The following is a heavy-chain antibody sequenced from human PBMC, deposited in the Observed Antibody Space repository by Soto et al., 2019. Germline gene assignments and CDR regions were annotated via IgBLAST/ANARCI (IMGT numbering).Heavy chain of an antibody. CDR1: GGSFSGYY. CDR2: INHSGST. D-gene: IGHD1-26*01. CDR3: ERVLNERELLSSGYCYFFYGMDV. J-gene: IGHJ6*02. Sequence: AETLSLTCAVYGGSFSGYYCSWIRQPPGKGLEWVGEINHSGSTDYNPSLKSRVTISVDTSKNQQSLMLRPVAAADTAVYYCERVLNERELLSSGYCYFFYGMDVWGQGTTVTVSS. V-gene: IGHV4-34*01.